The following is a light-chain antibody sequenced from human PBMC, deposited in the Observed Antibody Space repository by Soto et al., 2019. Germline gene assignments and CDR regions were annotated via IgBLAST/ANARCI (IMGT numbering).Light chain of an antibody. CDR3: AAWDASLIACV. CDR1: DSNIGSSS. CDR2: YNN. V-gene: IGLV1-47*02. J-gene: IGLJ1*01. Sequence: QSVLAQPPSASVTAGQGVTISCSGGDSNIGSSSVYWYQHLPRMAPKLLIYYNNQRPSGVPDRFSGSRSGTSASLAIVGLRSEDEAVYYCAAWDASLIACVFGNGTKVTVL.